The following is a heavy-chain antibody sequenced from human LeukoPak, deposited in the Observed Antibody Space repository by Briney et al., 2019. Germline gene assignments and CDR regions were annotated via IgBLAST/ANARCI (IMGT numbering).Heavy chain of an antibody. V-gene: IGHV4-34*01. D-gene: IGHD1-26*01. J-gene: IGHJ4*02. Sequence: PSETLSLTCAVYGGSFSGYYWSWIRQPPGKGLEWIGEINHSGSTNYNPSPKSRVTISVDTSKNQFSLKLSSVTAADTAVYYCARGGRLVGATDLFGYWGQGTLVTVSS. CDR3: ARGGRLVGATDLFGY. CDR1: GGSFSGYY. CDR2: INHSGST.